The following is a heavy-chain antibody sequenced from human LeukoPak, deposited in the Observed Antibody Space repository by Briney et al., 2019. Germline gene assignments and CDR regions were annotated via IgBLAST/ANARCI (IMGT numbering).Heavy chain of an antibody. CDR2: ISRSGSTI. CDR1: GFTFSSYE. CDR3: ARSTTIQVWPHMDV. J-gene: IGHJ6*03. D-gene: IGHD5-18*01. Sequence: GGSLRLSCAASGFTFSSYEMNWVRQAPGRGLEWVSYISRSGSTIYYADSVKGRFTISRDNAKNSLYLQINSLRAGDTAVYYCARSTTIQVWPHMDVWGEGTTVTVSS. V-gene: IGHV3-48*03.